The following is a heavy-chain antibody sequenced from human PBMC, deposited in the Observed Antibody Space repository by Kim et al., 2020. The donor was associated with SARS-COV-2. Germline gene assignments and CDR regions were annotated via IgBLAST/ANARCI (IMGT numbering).Heavy chain of an antibody. CDR1: GGSISSSDHY. CDR2: IYYSGST. Sequence: SETLSLTCTVSGGSISSSDHYWGCIRQPPGKGLEWIATIYYSGSTYYNPSLKGRVTISVDTSKNQFSLRLSSVTAADTAVYYCARHLRNWYFDLWGRGTLVTVSS. CDR3: ARHLRNWYFDL. V-gene: IGHV4-39*01. J-gene: IGHJ2*01.